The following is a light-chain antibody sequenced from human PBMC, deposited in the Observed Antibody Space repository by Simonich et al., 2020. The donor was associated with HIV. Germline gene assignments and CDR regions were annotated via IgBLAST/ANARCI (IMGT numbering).Light chain of an antibody. V-gene: IGLV2-14*03. Sequence: QSALTQPASVSGSPGQSITISCTGTNSDIGNYKYVSWYQQHPGKAPKLMIYDVTNRPSGVSNRFSGSKSGNTASLTISGLQAEDEADYYCSSYTSYSIWVFGGGTNLTVL. CDR1: NSDIGNYKY. CDR3: SSYTSYSIWV. J-gene: IGLJ3*02. CDR2: DVT.